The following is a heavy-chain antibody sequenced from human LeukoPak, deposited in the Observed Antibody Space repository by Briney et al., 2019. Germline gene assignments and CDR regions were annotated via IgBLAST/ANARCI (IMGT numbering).Heavy chain of an antibody. CDR1: GGTFSSYA. CDR3: AGVGLFKTAASVDY. V-gene: IGHV1-18*01. J-gene: IGHJ4*02. Sequence: ASVKVSCKASGGTFSSYAISWVRQAPGQGLEWMGWISAYNGNTNYAQKLQGRVTMTTDTSTSTAYMELRSLRSDDTAVYYCAGVGLFKTAASVDYWGQGTLVTVSS. CDR2: ISAYNGNT. D-gene: IGHD6-13*01.